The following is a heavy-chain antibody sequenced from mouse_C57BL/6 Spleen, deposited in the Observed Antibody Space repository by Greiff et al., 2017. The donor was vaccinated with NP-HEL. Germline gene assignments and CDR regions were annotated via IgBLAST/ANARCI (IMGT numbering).Heavy chain of an antibody. Sequence: EVKLVESGPGMVKPSQSLSLTCTVTGYSITSGYDWHWIRHFPGNKLEWMGYISYSGSTNYNPSLKSRISITHDTSKNHFFLKLNSVTTEDTATYYCARGDYGNGAWFAYWGQGTLVTVSA. D-gene: IGHD2-1*01. J-gene: IGHJ3*01. CDR1: GYSITSGYD. V-gene: IGHV3-1*01. CDR2: ISYSGST. CDR3: ARGDYGNGAWFAY.